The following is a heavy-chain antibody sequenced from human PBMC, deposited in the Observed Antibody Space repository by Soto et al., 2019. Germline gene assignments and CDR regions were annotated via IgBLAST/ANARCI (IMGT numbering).Heavy chain of an antibody. CDR1: GGSISSGGYY. V-gene: IGHV4-31*03. CDR3: AREGITMVREGYNWFDP. J-gene: IGHJ5*02. Sequence: QVQLQESGPGLVKPSQTLSLTCTVSGGSISSGGYYWSWIRQHPGKGLEWIGYFYYSGSTYYNPSLKSRVTISVDTSKNQFSLKLSSVTAADTAVYYCAREGITMVREGYNWFDPWGQGTLVTVSS. D-gene: IGHD3-10*01. CDR2: FYYSGST.